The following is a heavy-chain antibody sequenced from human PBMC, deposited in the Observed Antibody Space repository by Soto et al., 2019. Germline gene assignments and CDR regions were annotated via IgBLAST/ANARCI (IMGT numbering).Heavy chain of an antibody. Sequence: EVQLVQSGAEVKKPGESLKISCKGSGYSFTSYWIGWVRQMPGKGLEWMGIIYPGDSDTRYSPSFQGQVTISADKSISTAYLQWSSLKASDTAMYYCARLPWDNYYYYYMDVWGKGTTVTVSS. CDR2: IYPGDSDT. CDR3: ARLPWDNYYYYYMDV. CDR1: GYSFTSYW. V-gene: IGHV5-51*03. J-gene: IGHJ6*03. D-gene: IGHD1-26*01.